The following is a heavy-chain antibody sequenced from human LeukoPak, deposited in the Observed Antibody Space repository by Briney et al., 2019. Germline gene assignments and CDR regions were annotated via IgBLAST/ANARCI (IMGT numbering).Heavy chain of an antibody. CDR3: ARHFSRGRVGP. V-gene: IGHV4-59*08. Sequence: PSETLSLTCTVSGGSVRSYYWSWMRQPPGKGLEWIGYMYYNESINYNPSLKSRVTISVDTSKNQFSLKLSSVTAADTAVYYCARHFSRGRVGPWGQGTLVTVSS. CDR2: MYYNESI. D-gene: IGHD1-26*01. J-gene: IGHJ5*02. CDR1: GGSVRSYY.